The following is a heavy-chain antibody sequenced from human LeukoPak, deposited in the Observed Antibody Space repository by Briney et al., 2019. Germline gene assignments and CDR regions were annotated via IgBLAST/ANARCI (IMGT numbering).Heavy chain of an antibody. CDR2: IYSGGST. J-gene: IGHJ4*02. Sequence: GGSLRLSCAASGFTVSSNYMSWVRQAPGKGLEWVSVIYSGGSTYHADSVKGRFTISRDNSKNTLYLQMNSLRAEDTAVYYCASTGRTMVRGVKVSGFDYWGQGTLVTVSS. D-gene: IGHD3-10*01. CDR1: GFTVSSNY. V-gene: IGHV3-53*01. CDR3: ASTGRTMVRGVKVSGFDY.